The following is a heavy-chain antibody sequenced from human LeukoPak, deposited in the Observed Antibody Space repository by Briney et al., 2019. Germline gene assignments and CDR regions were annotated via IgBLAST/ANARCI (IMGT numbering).Heavy chain of an antibody. D-gene: IGHD1-14*01. Sequence: SETLSLNCAVYGGSFSGYYWSWIRQPAGKGLEWIGEINHSGSTNYNPSLKSRVTISVDTSKNQFSLKLSSVTAADTAVYYCARPSRNYYYYYYGMDVWGQGTTVTVSS. CDR2: INHSGST. CDR1: GGSFSGYY. J-gene: IGHJ6*02. CDR3: ARPSRNYYYYYYGMDV. V-gene: IGHV4-34*01.